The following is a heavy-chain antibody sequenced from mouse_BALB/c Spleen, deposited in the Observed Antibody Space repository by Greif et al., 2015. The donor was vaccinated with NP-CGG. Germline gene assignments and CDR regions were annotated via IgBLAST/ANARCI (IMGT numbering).Heavy chain of an antibody. CDR1: GYTFTDYW. D-gene: IGHD2-1*01. CDR2: IDTSDSYT. J-gene: IGHJ4*01. V-gene: IGHV1-69*01. Sequence: QVQLQQSGAELVMPGASVKMSCKASGYTFTDYWMHWVKQRPGQGLEWIGAIDTSDSYTSYNQKFKGKATLTVDESSSTAYMQLSSLTSEDSAVYYCARSDGNYGGVYHYAMDYWGQGTSVTVSS. CDR3: ARSDGNYGGVYHYAMDY.